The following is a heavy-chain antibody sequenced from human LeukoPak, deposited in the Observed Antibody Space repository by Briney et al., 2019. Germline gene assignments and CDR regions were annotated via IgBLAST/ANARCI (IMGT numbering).Heavy chain of an antibody. Sequence: SETLSLTCAVYGGSFSGYYWSWIRPPPGKGLEWIGEINHSGSTNYNPSLKSRVTISVDTSKNQFSLKLSSVTAADTAVYYCARPKNDAFDIWGQGTMVTVSS. CDR2: INHSGST. CDR3: ARPKNDAFDI. CDR1: GGSFSGYY. V-gene: IGHV4-34*01. J-gene: IGHJ3*02.